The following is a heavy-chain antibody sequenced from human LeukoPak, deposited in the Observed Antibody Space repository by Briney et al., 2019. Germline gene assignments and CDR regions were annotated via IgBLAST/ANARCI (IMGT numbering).Heavy chain of an antibody. D-gene: IGHD6-13*01. J-gene: IGHJ4*02. CDR2: INPNSGGT. CDR1: GYTFTGYY. CDR3: ARDPSSSWTYYFDY. Sequence: ASVKVSCKYSGYTFTGYYMHWVRQAPGQGLEWMGRINPNSGGTNYAQKFQGRVTMTRDTSISTTYMELSRLRSDDTAVYYCARDPSSSWTYYFDYWGQGTLVTVSS. V-gene: IGHV1-2*06.